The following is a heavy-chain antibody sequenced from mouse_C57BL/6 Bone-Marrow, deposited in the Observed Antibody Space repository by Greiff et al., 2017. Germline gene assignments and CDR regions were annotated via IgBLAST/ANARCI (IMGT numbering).Heavy chain of an antibody. Sequence: VQLQQSGPELVKPGASVKISCKASGYAFSSSWMNWVKQRPGKGLEWIGRIYPGDGDTTYNGKFKGKATLTADKSSSTAYMQLSSLTSEDSAVYFCARAPIYYYGSRYFDVWGTGTTVTVSS. D-gene: IGHD1-1*01. J-gene: IGHJ1*03. V-gene: IGHV1-82*01. CDR1: GYAFSSSW. CDR2: IYPGDGDT. CDR3: ARAPIYYYGSRYFDV.